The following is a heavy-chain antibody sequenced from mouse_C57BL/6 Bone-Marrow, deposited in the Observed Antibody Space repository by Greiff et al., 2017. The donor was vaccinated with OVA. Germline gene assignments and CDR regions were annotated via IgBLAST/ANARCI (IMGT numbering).Heavy chain of an antibody. CDR1: GYTFTSYW. J-gene: IGHJ3*01. V-gene: IGHV1-59*01. Sequence: VQLQQSGAELVRPGTSVKLSCKASGYTFTSYWMHWVKQRPGQGLEWIGVIDPSDSYTNYNQKFKGKATLTVDTSSSTAYMQLSSLTSEDSAVYYCARSPAVAYWGQGTLVTVSA. CDR3: ARSPAVAY. CDR2: IDPSDSYT.